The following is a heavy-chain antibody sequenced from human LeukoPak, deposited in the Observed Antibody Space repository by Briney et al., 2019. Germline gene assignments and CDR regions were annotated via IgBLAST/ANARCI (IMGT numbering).Heavy chain of an antibody. CDR1: GGSISSSSYY. Sequence: SETLSLTCTVSGGSISSSSYYWGWIRQPPGKGLEWIGSIYYSGSTYYNPSLKSRATISVDTSKNQSSLKLSSVTAADTAVYYCVGAKQWLSFDIWGQGTMVSVSS. V-gene: IGHV4-39*07. CDR2: IYYSGST. J-gene: IGHJ3*02. CDR3: VGAKQWLSFDI. D-gene: IGHD3-22*01.